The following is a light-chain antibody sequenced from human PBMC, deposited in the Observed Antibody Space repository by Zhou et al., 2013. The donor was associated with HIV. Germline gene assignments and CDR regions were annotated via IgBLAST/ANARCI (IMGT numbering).Light chain of an antibody. CDR2: AAS. J-gene: IGKJ2*04. CDR3: QQSYSTPLCS. CDR1: QKISNY. V-gene: IGKV1-39*01. Sequence: DIQMTQSPTSLSASVGDRVTITCRASQKISNYVNWYQHKPGKAPKLLIYAASSLQSGVPSRFSGSGSGTEFTLTISSLQPEDFATYSCQQSYSTPLCSFGQGTKLEIK.